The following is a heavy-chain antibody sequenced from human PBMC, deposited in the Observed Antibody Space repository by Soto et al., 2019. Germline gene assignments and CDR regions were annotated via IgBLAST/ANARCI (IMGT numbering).Heavy chain of an antibody. CDR2: INHSGST. D-gene: IGHD2-2*01. J-gene: IGHJ6*03. Sequence: PSETLSLTCAVYGGSFSGYYWSWIRQPPGKGLEWIGEINHSGSTNYNPSLKSRVTISVDTSKNQFSLKLSSVTAADTAVYYCARTLCRGTSGYVARYYYYYRDVWGKGTTVTVSS. CDR1: GGSFSGYY. V-gene: IGHV4-34*01. CDR3: ARTLCRGTSGYVARYYYYYRDV.